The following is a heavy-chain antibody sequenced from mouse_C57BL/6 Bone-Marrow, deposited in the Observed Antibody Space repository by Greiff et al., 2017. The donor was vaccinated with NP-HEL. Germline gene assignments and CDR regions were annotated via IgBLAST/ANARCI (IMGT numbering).Heavy chain of an antibody. D-gene: IGHD1-1*01. Sequence: ESGPGLVKPSQSLSLTCSVTGYSITSGYYWNWIRQFPGNKLEWMGYISYDGSNNYNPSLKNRISITRDTSKNQFFLKLNSVTTEDTATYYCAREKNYYGSSYPYYAMDYWGQGTSVTVSS. CDR1: GYSITSGYY. CDR3: AREKNYYGSSYPYYAMDY. J-gene: IGHJ4*01. CDR2: ISYDGSN. V-gene: IGHV3-6*01.